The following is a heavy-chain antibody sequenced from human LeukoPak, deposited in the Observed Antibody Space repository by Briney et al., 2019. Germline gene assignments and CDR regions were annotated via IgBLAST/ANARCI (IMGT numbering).Heavy chain of an antibody. D-gene: IGHD4/OR15-4a*01. CDR2: VNPKGGAT. V-gene: IGHV1-2*02. CDR1: GYTFTDYY. CDR3: ARSYEYGWFDP. Sequence: GASVKVSCKASGYTFTDYYLHWLRQAPGQGLEWMGWVNPKGGATNYAQRFQGRVTMTWQTSISTGNMELSSLRSDDTAVYYYARSYEYGWFDPWGQGTLVTVSS. J-gene: IGHJ5*02.